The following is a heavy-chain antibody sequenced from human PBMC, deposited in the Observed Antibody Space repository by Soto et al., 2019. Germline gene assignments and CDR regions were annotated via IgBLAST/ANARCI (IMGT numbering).Heavy chain of an antibody. Sequence: EVQLVESGGALVQPGGSLRLTCATSGFTFSNYWMTWVRQAPGKGLVWVANINKDGSQTSFVDSVKGRFTIFRDNAKSSLYLQMNSLRGEDTAKYYCVKEIAAAQWGQGTLVTVSS. J-gene: IGHJ4*02. V-gene: IGHV3-7*01. D-gene: IGHD6-25*01. CDR2: INKDGSQT. CDR1: GFTFSNYW. CDR3: VKEIAAAQ.